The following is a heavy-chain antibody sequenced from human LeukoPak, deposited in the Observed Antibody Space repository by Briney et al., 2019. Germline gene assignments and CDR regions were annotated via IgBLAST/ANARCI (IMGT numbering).Heavy chain of an antibody. CDR2: ISSSTSTK. Sequence: GGSLRLSCAASGFTFSDYYMSWIREAPRKGLEWISFISSSTSTKYYAESVKGRFTISRDNAKNSLFLEMNSLRAEDTAVYYCARDSGTYFDSTGEWFDPWSQGTLVTVSS. CDR3: ARDSGTYFDSTGEWFDP. V-gene: IGHV3-11*01. D-gene: IGHD3-22*01. J-gene: IGHJ5*02. CDR1: GFTFSDYY.